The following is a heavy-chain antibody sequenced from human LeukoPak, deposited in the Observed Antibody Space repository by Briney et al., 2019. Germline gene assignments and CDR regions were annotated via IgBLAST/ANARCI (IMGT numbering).Heavy chain of an antibody. CDR1: GGSISSCSYY. J-gene: IGHJ4*02. Sequence: SQTLSLTCTVSGGSISSCSYYWSWIRQPPGKGLEWIGRIYTSGSTNYNPSLKSRVTISVDTSKNQFSLKLSSVTAADTAVYYCARDKVDSSGWYENYFDYWGQGTLVTVSS. V-gene: IGHV4-61*02. CDR3: ARDKVDSSGWYENYFDY. D-gene: IGHD6-19*01. CDR2: IYTSGST.